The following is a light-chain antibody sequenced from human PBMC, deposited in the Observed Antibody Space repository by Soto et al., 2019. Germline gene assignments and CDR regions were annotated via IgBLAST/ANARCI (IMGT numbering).Light chain of an antibody. J-gene: IGLJ2*01. CDR2: GNS. Sequence: QSVLTQPPSVSGAPGQRVTISCTGSSSNIGAGYDVHWYQQLPGAAPKLLIYGNSNRPAGVPDRFSGSTSGTSASLAITGLQAEDEADYYCQSYDTSLNGVLFGGGTKLTVL. CDR3: QSYDTSLNGVL. CDR1: SSNIGAGYD. V-gene: IGLV1-40*01.